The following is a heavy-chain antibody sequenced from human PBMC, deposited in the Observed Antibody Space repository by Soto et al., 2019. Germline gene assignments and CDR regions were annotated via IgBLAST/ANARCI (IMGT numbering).Heavy chain of an antibody. CDR2: IGGSGTST. CDR3: AKAGTDYSGGLNWYDP. J-gene: IGHJ5*02. V-gene: IGHV3-23*01. CDR1: EFTFTNYA. D-gene: IGHD6-19*01. Sequence: EVQLLESGGGLVQPGGSLRLSCAASEFTFTNYALSWVRQAPGKGLEWVSSIGGSGTSTFYADSVKGRCTISRDNSKNTLHLQMNSRRADDTAIYYCAKAGTDYSGGLNWYDPWGQGTLVTVSS.